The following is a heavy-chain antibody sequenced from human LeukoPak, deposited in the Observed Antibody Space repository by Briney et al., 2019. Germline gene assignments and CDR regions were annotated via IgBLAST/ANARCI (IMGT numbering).Heavy chain of an antibody. D-gene: IGHD4-17*01. CDR1: GYTFTGYY. CDR2: INPNSGGT. J-gene: IGHJ4*02. CDR3: ARDAGALLYGACFDY. V-gene: IGHV1-2*06. Sequence: GASVKVSCKASGYTFTGYYMHWVRQAPGQGLEWMGRINPNSGGTNYAQKFQGRVTMTRDTSISTAYMELSRLRSDDTAVYYCARDAGALLYGACFDYWGQGTLVTVSS.